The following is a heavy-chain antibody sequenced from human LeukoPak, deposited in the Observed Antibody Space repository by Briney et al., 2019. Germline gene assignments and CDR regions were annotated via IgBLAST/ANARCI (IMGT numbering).Heavy chain of an antibody. D-gene: IGHD3-10*01. CDR1: GFTVTNNY. J-gene: IGHJ6*02. CDR3: ANGLWFGMDV. CDR2: IDSGVTT. Sequence: GGSLRLSCAASGFTVTNNYMSWVRQAPGKGLEWVSVIDSGVTTYYADSVKGRLTISRDNSKNTLYLRMNSLRAEATAVYYCANGLWFGMDVWGQGTTVTVSS. V-gene: IGHV3-66*01.